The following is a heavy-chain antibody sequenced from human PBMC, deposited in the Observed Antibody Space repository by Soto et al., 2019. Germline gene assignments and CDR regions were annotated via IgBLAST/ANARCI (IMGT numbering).Heavy chain of an antibody. D-gene: IGHD3-22*01. CDR1: GFTFSSYG. V-gene: IGHV3-33*01. J-gene: IGHJ4*02. Sequence: GGSLRLSCAASGFTFSSYGMHWVRQAPGKGLEWVAVIWYDGSNKYYADSVKGRFTISRDNSKNTLYLQMNSLRAEDTAVYYCARRTYYYDSSGPGPIDYWGQGTLVTVSS. CDR3: ARRTYYYDSSGPGPIDY. CDR2: IWYDGSNK.